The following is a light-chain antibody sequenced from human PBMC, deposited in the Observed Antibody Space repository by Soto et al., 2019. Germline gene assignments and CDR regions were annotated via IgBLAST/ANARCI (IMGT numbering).Light chain of an antibody. CDR3: HQRSNWPPFT. V-gene: IGKV3-11*01. CDR1: QSISSY. Sequence: EIVLTQSPATLSLFPGERATLSCRASQSISSYLAWYQQKPGQAPRLLIYDASNRATGIPARFSGSGSGTDFPLTISSLEPEDFAVYYCHQRSNWPPFTFGGGTKVEIK. J-gene: IGKJ4*01. CDR2: DAS.